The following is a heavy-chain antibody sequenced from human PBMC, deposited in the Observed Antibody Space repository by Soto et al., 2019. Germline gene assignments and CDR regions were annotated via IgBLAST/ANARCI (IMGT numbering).Heavy chain of an antibody. Sequence: QVQLVQSGPEVKKPGASVKVSCKASGYPFTSYGFSWVRQANGQGFGWMGWISAYNGNTNYAQQFQGRVTMTTDTSSYTAYMELRSLSSDDTAVYYCARDLVSGSLYEDVSSLVGTWFDAWGQGTQVTVSS. CDR1: GYPFTSYG. CDR2: ISAYNGNT. V-gene: IGHV1-18*01. J-gene: IGHJ5*02. D-gene: IGHD3-3*01. CDR3: ARDLVSGSLYEDVSSLVGTWFDA.